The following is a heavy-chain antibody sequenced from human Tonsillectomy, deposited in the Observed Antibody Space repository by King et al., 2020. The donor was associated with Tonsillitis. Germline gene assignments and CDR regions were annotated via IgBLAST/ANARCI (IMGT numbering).Heavy chain of an antibody. V-gene: IGHV1-69*09. J-gene: IGHJ2*01. CDR1: GGTYNSYT. D-gene: IGHD4-17*01. CDR3: AGGGGRDYGDSYGYFDL. CDR2: IIPIVSIA. Sequence: VQLVESGAEMKKPGSSVKVSCKASGGTYNSYTINWVRQAPGQGLEWMGRIIPIVSIANYAQRFQARVTITADKSTSTAYMELSSLRSEDTAVYYCAGGGGRDYGDSYGYFDLWGRGTLVAVSS.